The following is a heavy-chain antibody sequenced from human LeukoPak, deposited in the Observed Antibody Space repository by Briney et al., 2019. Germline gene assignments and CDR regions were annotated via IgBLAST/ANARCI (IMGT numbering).Heavy chain of an antibody. CDR2: IYTSGST. D-gene: IGHD3-16*02. CDR3: ARDHYVWGSYRHFDY. J-gene: IGHJ4*02. V-gene: IGHV4-4*07. CDR1: GGSISSYY. Sequence: SETLSLTCTVSGGSISSYYWSWIRQPAGKGLEWIGRIYTSGSTNYNPSLKSRVTISVDTSKNQFSLKLSSVTAADTAVYYCARDHYVWGSYRHFDYWGQRTLVTVSS.